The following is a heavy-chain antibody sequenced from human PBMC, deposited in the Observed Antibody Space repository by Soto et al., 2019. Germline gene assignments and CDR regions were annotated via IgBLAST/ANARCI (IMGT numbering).Heavy chain of an antibody. CDR3: AREGCSSTGCYPPYYSYSMDV. D-gene: IGHD2-2*01. Sequence: QVQLQESGPGLVKPSDTLSLTCTVSGDSISSYYWSWIRQPPGKGLEWIGYIYYSGSTNYNTSLKSRVTLSEDTSKNSCSVKPSSVTAADTAVYYCAREGCSSTGCYPPYYSYSMDVWGQGTTVTVPS. V-gene: IGHV4-59*01. J-gene: IGHJ6*02. CDR2: IYYSGST. CDR1: GDSISSYY.